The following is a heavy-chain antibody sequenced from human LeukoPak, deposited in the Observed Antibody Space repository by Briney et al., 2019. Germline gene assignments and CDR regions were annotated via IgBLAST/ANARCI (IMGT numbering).Heavy chain of an antibody. CDR2: ISYDGSNK. D-gene: IGHD6-19*01. CDR1: GFTFSTYG. J-gene: IGHJ6*02. V-gene: IGHV3-30*03. CDR3: ARDSLKQWLVRGSYYYYGMDV. Sequence: GGSLRLSCAASGFTFSTYGMSWVRQAPGKGLEWVAVISYDGSNKYYADSVKGRFTISRDNSKNTLYLQMNSLRAEDTAVYYCARDSLKQWLVRGSYYYYGMDVWGQGTTVTVSS.